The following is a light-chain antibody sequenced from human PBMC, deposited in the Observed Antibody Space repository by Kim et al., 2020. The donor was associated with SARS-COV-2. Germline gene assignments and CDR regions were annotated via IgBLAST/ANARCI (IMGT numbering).Light chain of an antibody. CDR2: EVS. J-gene: IGLJ1*01. V-gene: IGLV2-8*01. CDR1: SSDGGGYNY. CDR3: SSYAGSNNV. Sequence: QSALTQPPSASGSPGQSVTISCTGTSSDGGGYNYVSWYQQHPGKAPKLMIYEVSKRPSGVPDRFSGSKSGNTASLTVSGLQAEDEADYYCSSYAGSNNVFGTGTKVTV.